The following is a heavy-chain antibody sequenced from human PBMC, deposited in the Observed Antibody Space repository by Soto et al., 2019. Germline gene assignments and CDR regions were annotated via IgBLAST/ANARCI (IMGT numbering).Heavy chain of an antibody. Sequence: GXSVKVSFNASGYTFTSYDINLVRHSTGQGLEWMGWMNPNSGNTGYAQKFQGRVTMTRNTSISTAYMELSSLRSEDTAVYYCARRYYSNYYYANYYYMDVWGKGTTVTVSS. CDR1: GYTFTSYD. D-gene: IGHD4-4*01. CDR2: MNPNSGNT. J-gene: IGHJ6*03. CDR3: ARRYYSNYYYANYYYMDV. V-gene: IGHV1-8*01.